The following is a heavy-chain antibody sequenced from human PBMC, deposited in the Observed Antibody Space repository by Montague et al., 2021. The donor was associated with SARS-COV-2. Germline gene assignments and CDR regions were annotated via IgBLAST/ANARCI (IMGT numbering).Heavy chain of an antibody. CDR1: GFTFSSYA. V-gene: IGHV3-23*03. D-gene: IGHD3-10*01. Sequence: SLRLSCAASGFTFSSYAMSWVRQAPGKGLEWVSVIYSGGSSTYYADSVKGRFTISRDNSKNTLYLQMNSLRAEDAAVYYCAKDHFLAYGSGEASYYYYGMDVWGQGTTVTVSS. CDR3: AKDHFLAYGSGEASYYYYGMDV. J-gene: IGHJ6*02. CDR2: IYSGGSST.